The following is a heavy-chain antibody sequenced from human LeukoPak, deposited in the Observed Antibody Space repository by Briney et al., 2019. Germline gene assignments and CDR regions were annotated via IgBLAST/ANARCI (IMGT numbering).Heavy chain of an antibody. V-gene: IGHV4-34*01. CDR2: INHSGST. J-gene: IGHJ6*02. D-gene: IGHD2-2*01. CDR3: ARWCSSTSCLAHYYYYGMDV. Sequence: SETLSLTCAVYGGSFSGYYWSWIRQPPGKGLEWIREINHSGSTNYNPSRKSRVTISVDTSKNQSSLKLSSVTAADTAVYYCARWCSSTSCLAHYYYYGMDVWGQGTTVTVSS. CDR1: GGSFSGYY.